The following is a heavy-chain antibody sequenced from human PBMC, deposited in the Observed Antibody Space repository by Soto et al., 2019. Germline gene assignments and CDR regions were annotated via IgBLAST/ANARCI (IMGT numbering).Heavy chain of an antibody. J-gene: IGHJ4*02. D-gene: IGHD3-22*01. CDR3: ASRRFYDSRGYYYYYFDP. Sequence: EVQLLESGGGLVQPGGSLRLSCAASGFTFSNYAMSWVRQAPGKGLEWVAGSGGSGGDTYYADSVKGRFTISRDNSKNTLYLHMNSLRAEHTAIYYCASRRFYDSRGYYYYYFDPWGQGTLVTVSS. CDR1: GFTFSNYA. CDR2: SGGSGGDT. V-gene: IGHV3-23*01.